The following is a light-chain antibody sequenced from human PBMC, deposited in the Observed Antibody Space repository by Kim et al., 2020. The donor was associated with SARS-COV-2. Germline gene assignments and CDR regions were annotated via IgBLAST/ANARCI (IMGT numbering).Light chain of an antibody. CDR1: QGIINY. J-gene: IGKJ1*01. CDR3: QKYNSAPRT. CDR2: AAS. Sequence: ASVCDRVTITCRASQGIINYLAWYQQKPGKVPKLLIYAASTLQSGVPSRFSGSGSGTDFTLTISSLQPEDVATYYCQKYNSAPRTFGQGTKVDIK. V-gene: IGKV1-27*01.